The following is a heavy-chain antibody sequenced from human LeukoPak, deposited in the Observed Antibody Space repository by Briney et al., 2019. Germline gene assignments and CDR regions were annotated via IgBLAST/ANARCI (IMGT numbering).Heavy chain of an antibody. D-gene: IGHD3-10*01. J-gene: IGHJ4*02. CDR2: ISYSGST. CDR3: ATDRYYYGSGTYSFDY. CDR1: GDSISSGECY. Sequence: SETLSLTCTVSGDSISSGECYWSWIRQPPGKGLEWTAYISYSGSTYYNPSLKSRVAISVDTSKNQFSLRLTSVTAADTAVYYCATDRYYYGSGTYSFDYWGQGTLVTVSS. V-gene: IGHV4-30-4*01.